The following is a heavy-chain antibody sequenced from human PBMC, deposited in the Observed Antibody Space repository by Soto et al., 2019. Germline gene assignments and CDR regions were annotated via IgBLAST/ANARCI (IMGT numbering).Heavy chain of an antibody. CDR3: ATRRDEDNYYDSSGQREYYFDY. Sequence: SETLSLTCAGCGGSFSGYYWSWIRQPPGKGLEWIGEINHSGSTNYNPSLKSRVTISVDTSKNQFSLKLSSVTAADTAVYYCATRRDEDNYYDSSGQREYYFDYWGQGTLVTVSS. CDR1: GGSFSGYY. D-gene: IGHD3-22*01. J-gene: IGHJ4*02. CDR2: INHSGST. V-gene: IGHV4-34*01.